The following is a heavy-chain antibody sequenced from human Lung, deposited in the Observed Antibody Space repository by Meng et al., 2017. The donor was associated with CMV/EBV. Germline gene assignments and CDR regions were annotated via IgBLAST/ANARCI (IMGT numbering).Heavy chain of an antibody. Sequence: EVQLLESGGGLVQPGGSLRLPCSASGFTFSNYAMNWVRQAPGKGLEWVSTISQSGDATYYADSVQGRFTISRDNSKNTLFLQMNSLRADDTAVYYCGRSNHFDYWGQGTLVTVVS. V-gene: IGHV3-23*01. CDR1: GFTFSNYA. D-gene: IGHD1-14*01. J-gene: IGHJ4*02. CDR2: ISQSGDAT. CDR3: GRSNHFDY.